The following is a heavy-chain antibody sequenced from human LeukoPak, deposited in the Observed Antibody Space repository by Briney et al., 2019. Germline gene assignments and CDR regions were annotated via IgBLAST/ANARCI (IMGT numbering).Heavy chain of an antibody. D-gene: IGHD1-26*01. CDR2: LIPIFGTA. V-gene: IGHV1-69*05. Sequence: GSSVKVSCKASGGTFSSYAISWVRQAPGQGLEWMGGLIPIFGTANYAQKFQGRVTITTDESTSTAYMELSSLRSEDTAVYYCAGYSGSYRGFDYWGQGTLVTVSS. CDR1: GGTFSSYA. CDR3: AGYSGSYRGFDY. J-gene: IGHJ4*02.